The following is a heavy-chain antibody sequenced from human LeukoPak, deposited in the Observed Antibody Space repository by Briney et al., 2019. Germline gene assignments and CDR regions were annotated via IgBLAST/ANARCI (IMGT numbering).Heavy chain of an antibody. V-gene: IGHV3-74*01. CDR1: GFTFIRHW. J-gene: IGHJ4*02. Sequence: GGSLRLSCAGSGFTFIRHWMHWVRQAPGKGLVWVSRISLDGSTTLYSDSVKGRFTISRDNAKNTLYLQMSSLRAEDTAVYYCVRDRGWLQFDYWGQGTLATVSS. CDR2: ISLDGSTT. D-gene: IGHD5-24*01. CDR3: VRDRGWLQFDY.